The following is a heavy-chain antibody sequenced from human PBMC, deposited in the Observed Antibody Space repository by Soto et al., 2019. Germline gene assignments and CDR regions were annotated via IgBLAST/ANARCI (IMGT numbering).Heavy chain of an antibody. J-gene: IGHJ5*02. V-gene: IGHV4-39*02. CDR3: ARLVVVAPVANA. D-gene: IGHD2-15*01. CDR2: IFYTGTT. CDR1: GGSINYNSYY. Sequence: NPSETLSLTCSVSGGSINYNSYYWGWIRQPPGKGPEWVGGIFYTGTTYYSPSLKDRVTISVDTSKNSFSLNLTSVTAADTAVYFCARLVVVAPVANAWGQGTLVTVSS.